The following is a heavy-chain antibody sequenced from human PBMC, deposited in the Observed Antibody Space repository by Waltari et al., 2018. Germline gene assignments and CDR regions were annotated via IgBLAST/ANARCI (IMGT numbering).Heavy chain of an antibody. Sequence: QVQLQESGPGLVKPSETLSLTCTVSGGSISSYYWSWIRQPPGKGLEWIGYIYYSGSTNYNPSLKSRVTISVDTSKNQFSLKLSSVTAADTAVYYCARGALRNYNYCMDVWGKGTTVTVSS. CDR1: GGSISSYY. V-gene: IGHV4-59*01. CDR2: IYYSGST. J-gene: IGHJ6*03. CDR3: ARGALRNYNYCMDV. D-gene: IGHD3-16*01.